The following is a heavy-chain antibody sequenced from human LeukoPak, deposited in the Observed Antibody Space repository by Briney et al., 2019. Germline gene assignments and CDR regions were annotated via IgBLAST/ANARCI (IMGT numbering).Heavy chain of an antibody. CDR3: ARESIAAAPYYFDY. D-gene: IGHD6-13*01. V-gene: IGHV1-69*04. CDR1: GGTFSSYA. Sequence: ASVKVSCKASGGTFSSYAISWVRQAPGQGLEWMGRIIPILGIANYAQKFQGRVTITADKSTSTAYMELSSLRSEDTAVYYCARESIAAAPYYFDYWGQGTLVTVSS. J-gene: IGHJ4*02. CDR2: IIPILGIA.